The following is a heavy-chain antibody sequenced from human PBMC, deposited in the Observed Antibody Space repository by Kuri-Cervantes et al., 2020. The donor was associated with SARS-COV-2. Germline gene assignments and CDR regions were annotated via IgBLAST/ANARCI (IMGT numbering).Heavy chain of an antibody. J-gene: IGHJ6*02. CDR2: ISAYNGNT. CDR1: GYTFTSYG. Sequence: ASVKVSCKASGYTFTSYGISWVRQAPGQGLEWMGWISAYNGNTNYAQKLQGRVTMTTDTSTSTAYMELRSLRSDDTAVYYCARLKSGSGAFYYYYGMDVWGQETTVTVSS. CDR3: ARLKSGSGAFYYYYGMDV. V-gene: IGHV1-18*01. D-gene: IGHD5-12*01.